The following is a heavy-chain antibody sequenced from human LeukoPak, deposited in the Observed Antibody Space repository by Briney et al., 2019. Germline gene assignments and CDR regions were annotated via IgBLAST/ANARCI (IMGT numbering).Heavy chain of an antibody. D-gene: IGHD1-14*01. CDR2: IYPGDSDT. CDR3: ARGMTSFDY. V-gene: IGHV5-51*01. J-gene: IGHJ4*02. Sequence: GESLKISCKGSGYSFTDYWIGWVRQTPGKGLEWMGIIYPGDSDTRYSPSFQGQVTISADKSFSTAYLQWSSLKASDTAIYYCARGMTSFDYWAQGTLVTVSS. CDR1: GYSFTDYW.